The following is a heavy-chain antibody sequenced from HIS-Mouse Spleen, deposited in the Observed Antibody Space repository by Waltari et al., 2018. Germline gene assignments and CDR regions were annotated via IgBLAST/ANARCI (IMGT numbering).Heavy chain of an antibody. Sequence: EVQLVESGGVVVQPGGSLRLSWAASGFTLADYAMPWVRKAPGKGLEWVSLISWDGGSTYYADSVKGRFTISRDNSKNSLYLQMNSLRAEDTALYYCAKDRDGSGSYSDYWGQGTLVTVSS. V-gene: IGHV3-43D*03. CDR1: GFTLADYA. D-gene: IGHD3-10*01. CDR3: AKDRDGSGSYSDY. J-gene: IGHJ4*02. CDR2: ISWDGGST.